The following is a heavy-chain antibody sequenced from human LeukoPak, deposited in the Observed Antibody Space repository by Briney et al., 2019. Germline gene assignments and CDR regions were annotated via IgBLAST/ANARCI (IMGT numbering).Heavy chain of an antibody. CDR1: GGSISSSSYY. CDR3: ARRPYCSGGSCYDY. CDR2: IYYSGST. V-gene: IGHV4-39*01. D-gene: IGHD2-15*01. J-gene: IGHJ4*02. Sequence: SETLSLTCTVSGGSISSSSYYWGWIPQPPGKGLEWIVSIYYSGSTYYNPSLKSRVTISVDTSKNQFSLKLSSVTAADTAVYYCARRPYCSGGSCYDYWGQGTLVTVSS.